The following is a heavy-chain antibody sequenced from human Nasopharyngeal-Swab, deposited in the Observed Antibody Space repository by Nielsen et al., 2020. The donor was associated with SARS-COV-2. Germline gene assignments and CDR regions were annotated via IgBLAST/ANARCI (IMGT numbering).Heavy chain of an antibody. J-gene: IGHJ6*02. V-gene: IGHV4-39*01. CDR1: GGSISSSSYY. Sequence: SETLSLTCTVSGGSISSSSYYWGWIRQPPGKGLEWIGSIYYSGSTYYNPSLKSRVTISVDTPKNQFSLKLSSVTAADTAVYYCATEPRKITIFGVVTSPGYYGMDVWGQGTTVTVSS. CDR2: IYYSGST. CDR3: ATEPRKITIFGVVTSPGYYGMDV. D-gene: IGHD3-3*01.